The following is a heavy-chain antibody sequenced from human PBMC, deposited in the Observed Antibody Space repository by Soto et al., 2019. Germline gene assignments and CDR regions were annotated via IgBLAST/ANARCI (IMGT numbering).Heavy chain of an antibody. CDR1: GFTFSSYG. CDR3: AREKVVVPAADY. Sequence: QVQLVESGGGVVQPGRSLRLSCAASGFTFSSYGMHWVRQAPGKGLEWVAVISYDGSNKYYADSVKGRFTISRDNSKNTLYLQMNSLRAEDTAVYYCAREKVVVPAADYWGQGTLVTVSS. CDR2: ISYDGSNK. V-gene: IGHV3-30*03. J-gene: IGHJ4*02. D-gene: IGHD2-2*01.